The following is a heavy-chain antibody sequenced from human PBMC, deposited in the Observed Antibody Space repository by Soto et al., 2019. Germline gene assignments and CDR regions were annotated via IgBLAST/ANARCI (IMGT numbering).Heavy chain of an antibody. CDR1: GYRFTSYW. CDR3: ARRREMATIDLDY. CDR2: IYPGDSDT. V-gene: IGHV5-51*01. Sequence: GESLKISCKGSGYRFTSYWIGWVRQMPGKGLEWMGIIYPGDSDTRYSPSFQGQVTISADKSISTAYLQWSSLKASDTAMYYCARRREMATIDLDYWGKGTLVTVSS. J-gene: IGHJ4*02. D-gene: IGHD5-12*01.